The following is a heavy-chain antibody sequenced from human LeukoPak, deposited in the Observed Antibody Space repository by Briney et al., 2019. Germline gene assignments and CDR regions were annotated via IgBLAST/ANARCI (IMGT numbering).Heavy chain of an antibody. V-gene: IGHV3-21*01. J-gene: IGHJ6*02. CDR1: GFAFRNYS. D-gene: IGHD3-10*01. CDR2: ISSGGAYI. Sequence: GGSLRLSCAASGFAFRNYSMNWVRQAPGKGLEWVSSISSGGAYIYYAESLKGRFTISRDNAKNLLHLQMNSLRVEDTAVYYCARHFRAPDYYLGMDVWGQGTTVTVSS. CDR3: ARHFRAPDYYLGMDV.